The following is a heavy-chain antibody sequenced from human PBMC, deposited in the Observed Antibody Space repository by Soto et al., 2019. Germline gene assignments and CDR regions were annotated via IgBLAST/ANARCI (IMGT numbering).Heavy chain of an antibody. Sequence: SETMSLTSTVSGGSISSGGYYCSWINQHPGKGLERIGYIYYSGSTYYNPSLKSRVTISVDTSKNQFSLKLSSVTAADTAVYYCARDLGYSSSVGGYYYYYYGMDVWGQGTTVTVSS. CDR1: GGSISSGGYY. J-gene: IGHJ6*02. CDR2: IYYSGST. D-gene: IGHD6-13*01. V-gene: IGHV4-31*03. CDR3: ARDLGYSSSVGGYYYYYYGMDV.